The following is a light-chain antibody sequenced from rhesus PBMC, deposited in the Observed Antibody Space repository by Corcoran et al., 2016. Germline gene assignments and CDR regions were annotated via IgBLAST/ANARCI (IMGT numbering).Light chain of an antibody. CDR2: TAS. Sequence: DIQMTQSPSSLSASAGDRVTITCRASQTISTYLNWYQQKPGKTPKRLNYTASSLERGVPSRFSSSGSGTEFTLTISSLQPEDSASYYCLQYNTTPYRFGQGTKVEIK. V-gene: IGKV1-43*01. J-gene: IGKJ2*01. CDR3: LQYNTTPYR. CDR1: QTISTY.